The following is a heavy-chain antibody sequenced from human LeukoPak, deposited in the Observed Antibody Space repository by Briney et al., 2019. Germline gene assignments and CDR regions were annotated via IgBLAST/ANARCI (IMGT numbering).Heavy chain of an antibody. J-gene: IGHJ4*02. CDR2: IYYSGST. D-gene: IGHD6-13*01. Sequence: SETLSLTCTVSGDSLSSTNYYWGWLRQPPGKGLEWIGSIYYSGSTYYNPSLKSRVTISVDTSKNQFSLKLSSVTAADTAVYYCGGLQVAAGTIDYWGQGTLVTVSS. V-gene: IGHV4-39*07. CDR1: GDSLSSTNYY. CDR3: GGLQVAAGTIDY.